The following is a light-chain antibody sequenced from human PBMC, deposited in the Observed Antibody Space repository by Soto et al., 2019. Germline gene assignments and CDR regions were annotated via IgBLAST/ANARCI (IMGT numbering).Light chain of an antibody. J-gene: IGKJ1*01. CDR3: QQYGSSPKA. V-gene: IGKV3-20*01. CDR2: GAS. CDR1: QGVSSSY. Sequence: EIVLTQSPGTLSLSPGEIATLSCRASQGVSSSYLAWYQQKPGQAPRLLIYGASSRATGIPDRFSGSGSGTDFTLTISRLEPEDFAVYYCQQYGSSPKAFGQGTKVDIK.